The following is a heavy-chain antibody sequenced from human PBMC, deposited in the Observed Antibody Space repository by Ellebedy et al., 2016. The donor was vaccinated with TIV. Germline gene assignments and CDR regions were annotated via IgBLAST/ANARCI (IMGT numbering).Heavy chain of an antibody. D-gene: IGHD3-3*01. V-gene: IGHV3-7*03. CDR2: IMKDGGVK. Sequence: GGSLRLSXAASGFTFSSYAMSWIRQAPGKGLEWVAIIMKDGGVKKYVDSVKGRFTISRDNTKNSLYLQMNSLRAEDTAVYYCARDMDFYRADYWGQGALVTVSS. CDR1: GFTFSSYA. J-gene: IGHJ4*02. CDR3: ARDMDFYRADY.